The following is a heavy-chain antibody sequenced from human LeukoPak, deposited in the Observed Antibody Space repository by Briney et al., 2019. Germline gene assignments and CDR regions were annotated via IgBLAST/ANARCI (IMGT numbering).Heavy chain of an antibody. Sequence: SETLSLTCTVSGGSISSSSYYWGWIRQPPGKGLEWIGSIYYSGSTYYNPSLKSRVTISVDTSKNQFSLKLSSVTAADTAVYYCARDGTGFGELSDWFDPWGQGTLVTVSS. D-gene: IGHD3-10*01. J-gene: IGHJ5*02. V-gene: IGHV4-39*07. CDR3: ARDGTGFGELSDWFDP. CDR1: GGSISSSSYY. CDR2: IYYSGST.